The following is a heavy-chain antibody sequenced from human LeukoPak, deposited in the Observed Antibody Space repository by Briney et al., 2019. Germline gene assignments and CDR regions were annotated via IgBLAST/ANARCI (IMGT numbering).Heavy chain of an antibody. D-gene: IGHD3-3*01. CDR2: ISSSSSYI. V-gene: IGHV3-21*01. J-gene: IGHJ6*03. CDR1: GFTFSSYS. Sequence: GGSLRLSFAASGFTFSSYSMNWFRQAPGKGLEWFSSISSSSSYIYYADSVKGRFTISRDNAKNSLYLQMNSLRAEDTAVYYCARDSGFLEWLSPMDVWGKGTTVTVSS. CDR3: ARDSGFLEWLSPMDV.